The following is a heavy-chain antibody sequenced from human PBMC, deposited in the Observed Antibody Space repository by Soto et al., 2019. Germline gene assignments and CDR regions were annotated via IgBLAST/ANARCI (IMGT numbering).Heavy chain of an antibody. V-gene: IGHV1-3*01. CDR3: ARAWMHSGFDY. D-gene: IGHD3-10*01. J-gene: IGHJ4*02. Sequence: QVQLVQSGAEVRKPGASVKISCKTSGYTFIDYAIHWVRQAPGQRLECMGWINGGNGKTFYSQNFQGRVTITKDTSATTAYMELSTLRFEDTAVYYCARAWMHSGFDYWGQGTLVTVSS. CDR2: INGGNGKT. CDR1: GYTFIDYA.